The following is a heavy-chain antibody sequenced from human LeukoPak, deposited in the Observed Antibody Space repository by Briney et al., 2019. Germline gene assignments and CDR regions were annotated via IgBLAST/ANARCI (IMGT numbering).Heavy chain of an antibody. V-gene: IGHV3-48*03. D-gene: IGHD6-13*01. CDR1: GFTFSGYE. CDR3: ARVQQPSGIQGYYYGMDV. CDR2: ISSGGSTT. Sequence: GGSLRLSCAASGFTFSGYEMKRVRQAPGKGLECVSYISSGGSTTYYADSVKGRFTISRDNAKNSLYLQMNSLRAEDTAVYYCARVQQPSGIQGYYYGMDVWGQGTTVTVSS. J-gene: IGHJ6*02.